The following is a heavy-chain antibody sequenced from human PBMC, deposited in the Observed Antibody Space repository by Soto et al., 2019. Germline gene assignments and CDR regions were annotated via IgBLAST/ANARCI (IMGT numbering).Heavy chain of an antibody. Sequence: GASVKVSCKASGYTFTGYYMHWVRQAPGQGLEWMGWINPNSGGTNYAQKFQGRVTMTRDTSISTAYMELSRLRSDDTAVYYCARDLSSGYLNWFDPWGQGTLVTVSS. CDR1: GYTFTGYY. CDR3: ARDLSSGYLNWFDP. CDR2: INPNSGGT. D-gene: IGHD3-22*01. J-gene: IGHJ5*02. V-gene: IGHV1-2*02.